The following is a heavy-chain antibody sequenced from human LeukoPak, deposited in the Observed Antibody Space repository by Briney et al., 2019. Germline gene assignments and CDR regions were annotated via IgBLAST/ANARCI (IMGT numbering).Heavy chain of an antibody. D-gene: IGHD5-18*01. CDR2: IWYDGSNK. CDR3: AKDPSGDSFGSYGLDV. V-gene: IGHV3-33*06. J-gene: IGHJ6*02. Sequence: PGGSLRLSCAASGFTFSTYGMHWVRQAPGKGLEWVALIWYDGSNKYYADSVKGRFTISRDYSTNTLYLQMSSLRAEDTAVYYCAKDPSGDSFGSYGLDVWGQGTTVTVSS. CDR1: GFTFSTYG.